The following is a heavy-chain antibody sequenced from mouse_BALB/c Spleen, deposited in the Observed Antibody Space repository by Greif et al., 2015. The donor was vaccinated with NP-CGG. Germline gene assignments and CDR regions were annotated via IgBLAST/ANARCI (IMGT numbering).Heavy chain of an antibody. CDR2: INPSTGYT. V-gene: IGHV1-7*01. CDR1: GYTFTSYW. D-gene: IGHD2-3*01. CDR3: ARFDGYYGGGAMDY. Sequence: QVQLQQSGAELAKPGASVKMSCKASGYTFTSYWMHWVKQRPGQGLEWIGYINPSTGYTEYNQKFKDKATLTADKSSSTAYMQLSSLTSEDAAVYYCARFDGYYGGGAMDYWGQGTSVTVSS. J-gene: IGHJ4*01.